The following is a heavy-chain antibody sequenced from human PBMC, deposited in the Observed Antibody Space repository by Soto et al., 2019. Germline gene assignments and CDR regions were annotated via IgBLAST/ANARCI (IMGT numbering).Heavy chain of an antibody. J-gene: IGHJ5*02. Sequence: SETLSLTCAVYGGSFSGYYWSWIRQPPGKGLEWIGEINHSGSTNYNPSHKSRVTISVDTSKNQFSLKLSSVTAADTAVYYCAREPRYYYGSGSYRNNWFDPWGQGTLVTVSS. CDR2: INHSGST. CDR1: GGSFSGYY. D-gene: IGHD3-10*01. CDR3: AREPRYYYGSGSYRNNWFDP. V-gene: IGHV4-34*01.